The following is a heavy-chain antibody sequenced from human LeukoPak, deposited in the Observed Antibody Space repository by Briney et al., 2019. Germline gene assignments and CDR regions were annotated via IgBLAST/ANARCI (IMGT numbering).Heavy chain of an antibody. CDR3: VREGFYFFDF. CDR1: GFTFSRYW. CDR2: IKQDGSET. Sequence: GGSLRLSCAASGFTFSRYWMTWVRQAPGKGLEWVANIKQDGSETTYADSVRGRFTIFRDNAKDSVYLQMNSLRAEDSATYYCVREGFYFFDFRGQGTLVTVSS. V-gene: IGHV3-7*01. J-gene: IGHJ4*01.